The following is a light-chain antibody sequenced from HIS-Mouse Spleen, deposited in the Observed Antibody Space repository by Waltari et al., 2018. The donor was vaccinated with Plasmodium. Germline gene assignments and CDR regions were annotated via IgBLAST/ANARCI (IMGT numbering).Light chain of an antibody. CDR3: QQYYSTPPYT. CDR2: WAS. J-gene: IGKJ2*01. V-gene: IGKV4-1*01. CDR1: RRVLYSSNNKNY. Sequence: DIVMTQSPDSLAVSLGARATINSNSTRRVLYSSNNKNYLAWYQQKPGQPPKLLIYWASTRESGVPDRFSGSGSGTDYTLTISSLQAEDVAVYYCQQYYSTPPYTFGQGTKLEIK.